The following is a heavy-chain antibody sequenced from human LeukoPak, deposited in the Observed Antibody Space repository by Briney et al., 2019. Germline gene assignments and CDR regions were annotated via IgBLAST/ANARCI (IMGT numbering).Heavy chain of an antibody. CDR2: ISFSDSYK. J-gene: IGHJ3*02. CDR3: ARSGVGRAFDI. Sequence: GGSVRLSCAASGFTVSTYEMNWDRQAQGQGLAGVSYISFSDSYKYYADSVKGRFTISRDNAKNMLYLQMSSLRGEDTAVYSCARSGVGRAFDIWGQGTLVTVSS. V-gene: IGHV3-48*03. CDR1: GFTVSTYE. D-gene: IGHD2-8*01.